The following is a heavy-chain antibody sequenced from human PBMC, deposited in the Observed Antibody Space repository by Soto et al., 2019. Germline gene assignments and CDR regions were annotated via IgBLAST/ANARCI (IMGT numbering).Heavy chain of an antibody. CDR3: AGHPDRIAPVGWFDP. V-gene: IGHV3-48*01. J-gene: IGHJ5*02. D-gene: IGHD3-10*01. Sequence: EVQLVESGGGLVQPGGSLRLSCAASGFTFSSYSMNWVRQAPGKGLEWVSYISSSSSTIYYADSVKGRFTISRDNAKNSLSQQRNSLSAEEPAVYYCAGHPDRIAPVGWFDPWGQGTLVTVSS. CDR1: GFTFSSYS. CDR2: ISSSSSTI.